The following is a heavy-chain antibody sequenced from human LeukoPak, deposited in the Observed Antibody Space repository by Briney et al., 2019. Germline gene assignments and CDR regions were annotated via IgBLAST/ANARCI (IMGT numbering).Heavy chain of an antibody. CDR3: AKAVNSVYDSSGPI. CDR1: GFTFSSYG. Sequence: GRSLRLSCAASGFTFSSYGMHWVRQAPGKGVEWVAVISYDGSNKYYADSVKGRFTISRDNSKNTLYLQMNSLRAEDTAVYYCAKAVNSVYDSSGPIWGQGTMVTVSS. V-gene: IGHV3-30*18. J-gene: IGHJ3*02. D-gene: IGHD3-22*01. CDR2: ISYDGSNK.